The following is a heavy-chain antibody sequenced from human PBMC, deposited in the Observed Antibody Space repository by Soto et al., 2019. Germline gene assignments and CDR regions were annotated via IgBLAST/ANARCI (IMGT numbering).Heavy chain of an antibody. CDR2: IYYSGST. Sequence: QVQLQESGPGLVKPSQTLSLTCTVSGGSISSAGYYWSWIRQHPGKGLEWIGYIYYSGSTYYNPSLKSRVPISVDTSTNQFSLKLSSVTAADTAVYYCASYGSGSYYPTTFDYWGQGTLVTVSS. CDR3: ASYGSGSYYPTTFDY. V-gene: IGHV4-31*03. CDR1: GGSISSAGYY. D-gene: IGHD3-10*01. J-gene: IGHJ4*02.